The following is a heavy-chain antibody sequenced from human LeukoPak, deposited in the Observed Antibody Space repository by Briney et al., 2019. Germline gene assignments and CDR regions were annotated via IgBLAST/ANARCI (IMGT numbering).Heavy chain of an antibody. CDR1: GLTVSSNY. D-gene: IGHD1-26*01. J-gene: IGHJ4*02. CDR3: ASLRSTHYHFDY. Sequence: GGSLRLSCAASGLTVSSNYMSWVRQAPGKGLEWVSVIYSGGTTYYADSVKGRFTISRDNSKNMLYLQMNSLTAEDTAVYYCASLRSTHYHFDYWGQGTLVTVSS. CDR2: IYSGGTT. V-gene: IGHV3-53*01.